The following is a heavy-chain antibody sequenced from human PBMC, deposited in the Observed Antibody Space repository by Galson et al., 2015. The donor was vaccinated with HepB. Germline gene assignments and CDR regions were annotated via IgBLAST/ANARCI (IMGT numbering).Heavy chain of an antibody. J-gene: IGHJ4*02. D-gene: IGHD4-17*01. V-gene: IGHV3-48*01. CDR3: AREKQGATTVHFDY. Sequence: SLRLSCAASGFTFSSYSMNWVRQAPGKGLGWVSYISSSSSTIYYADSVKGRFTISRDNAKNSLYLQMNSLRAEDTAVYYCAREKQGATTVHFDYWGQGTLVTVSS. CDR2: ISSSSSTI. CDR1: GFTFSSYS.